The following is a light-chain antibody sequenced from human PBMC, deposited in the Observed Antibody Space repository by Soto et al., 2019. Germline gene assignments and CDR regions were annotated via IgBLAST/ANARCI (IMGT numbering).Light chain of an antibody. J-gene: IGLJ3*02. V-gene: IGLV1-44*01. Sequence: QSVLTQPPSASGTPGQRVTISCSESRSNIGSKTGYWDQHLPGTAPKLLIHSNNQRPSGVPDRFSGSKSGTSASLAISGLQAEDEADYYCAAWDDSLNGGVFGGGTQLTVL. CDR2: SNN. CDR1: RSNIGSKT. CDR3: AAWDDSLNGGV.